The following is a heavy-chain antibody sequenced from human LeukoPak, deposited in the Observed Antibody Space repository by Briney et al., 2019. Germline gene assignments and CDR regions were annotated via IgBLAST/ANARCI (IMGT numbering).Heavy chain of an antibody. D-gene: IGHD6-13*01. CDR3: ARGEGSSIDY. Sequence: ASVKVSCKTSGYTFTGYYIQWVRQAPGQGLEWMGWINPNTGGTNYAQKFQGRVTMTRDTSISAAYMELSRLTSDDAAVYYCARGEGSSIDYWGQGTLVSVS. CDR1: GYTFTGYY. J-gene: IGHJ4*02. CDR2: INPNTGGT. V-gene: IGHV1-2*02.